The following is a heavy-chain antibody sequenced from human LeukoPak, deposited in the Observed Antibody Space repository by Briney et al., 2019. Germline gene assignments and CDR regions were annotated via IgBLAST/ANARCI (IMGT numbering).Heavy chain of an antibody. D-gene: IGHD6-13*01. CDR3: ARRVHSSSWSSYFDY. V-gene: IGHV4-4*02. CDR2: IFHSGST. J-gene: IGHJ4*02. CDR1: GGSIGASINSPNW. Sequence: SGTLSLTCAVSGGSIGASINSPNWWSWVRQPPGKGLEWIGEIFHSGSTNYNPSLKSRVTMSVDKSKNQFSLNLTSVTAADTAVYYCARRVHSSSWSSYFDYWGQETLVTVSS.